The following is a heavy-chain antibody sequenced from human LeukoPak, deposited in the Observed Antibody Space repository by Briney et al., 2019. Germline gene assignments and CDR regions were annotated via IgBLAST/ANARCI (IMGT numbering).Heavy chain of an antibody. D-gene: IGHD5-12*01. J-gene: IGHJ6*02. V-gene: IGHV1-69*04. Sequence: ASVKVSCKASGGTFSSYAISWVRQAPGQGLEWMGRIIPILGIANYAQKFQGRVTITADRSTSTAYMELSSLRSEDTAVYYCASSGGYARNYYYYGMDVWGQGTTVTVSS. CDR1: GGTFSSYA. CDR2: IIPILGIA. CDR3: ASSGGYARNYYYYGMDV.